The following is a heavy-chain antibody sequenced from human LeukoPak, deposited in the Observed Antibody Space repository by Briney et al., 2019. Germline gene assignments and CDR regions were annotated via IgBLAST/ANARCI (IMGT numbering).Heavy chain of an antibody. CDR3: ARGPPIAVAGPGYY. CDR1: GFTFSSYW. D-gene: IGHD6-19*01. Sequence: PGGSLRLSCAASGFTFSSYWMSWVRQAPGKGLEWVANIKQDGSEKYYVDSVKGRFTISRDNAKNSLYLQMNSLRAEDTAVYYCARGPPIAVAGPGYYWGQGTLVTVSS. V-gene: IGHV3-7*01. J-gene: IGHJ4*02. CDR2: IKQDGSEK.